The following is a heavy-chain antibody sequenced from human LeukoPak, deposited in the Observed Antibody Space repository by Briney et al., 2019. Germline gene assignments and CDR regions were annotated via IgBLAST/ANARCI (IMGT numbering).Heavy chain of an antibody. CDR2: ISSSGSTI. CDR3: AREGVWGVRGVWGYDY. CDR1: GFPFSSYP. Sequence: GGSLRLSCAGSGFPFSSYPISWVRQAPGKGLEWVSYISSSGSTIYYADSVKGRFTISRDNAKNSLYLQMNSLRAEDTAVYYCAREGVWGVRGVWGYDYWGQGTLVTVSS. V-gene: IGHV3-48*04. D-gene: IGHD3-10*01. J-gene: IGHJ4*02.